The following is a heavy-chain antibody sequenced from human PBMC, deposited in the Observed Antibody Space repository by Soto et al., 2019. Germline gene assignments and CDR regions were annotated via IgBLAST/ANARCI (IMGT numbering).Heavy chain of an antibody. CDR1: GYTFTSYA. J-gene: IGHJ6*02. D-gene: IGHD3-16*02. Sequence: EASVKVSCKASGYTFTSYAMHWVRQAPGQRLEWMGWINAGNGNTKYSQKFQGRVTITRDTSASTAYMELSSLRSEDTAVYYFARTVIVVGDYNYYYGMDVWGQGTTVTVSS. V-gene: IGHV1-3*01. CDR3: ARTVIVVGDYNYYYGMDV. CDR2: INAGNGNT.